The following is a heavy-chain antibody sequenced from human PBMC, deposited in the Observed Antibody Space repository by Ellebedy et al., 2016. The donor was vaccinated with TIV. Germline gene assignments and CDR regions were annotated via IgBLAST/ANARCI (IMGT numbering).Heavy chain of an antibody. D-gene: IGHD6-19*01. CDR1: GGSISSYY. V-gene: IGHV4-59*08. Sequence: MPSETLSLTCTVSGGSISSYYWSWIRQPPGKGLEWIGYIYYIGSTNYNPSLKSRVTISVDTSKNQFSLKLSSGTDADTAIYYCARGASGWFFDNWGQGTLVTVSS. CDR3: ARGASGWFFDN. J-gene: IGHJ4*02. CDR2: IYYIGST.